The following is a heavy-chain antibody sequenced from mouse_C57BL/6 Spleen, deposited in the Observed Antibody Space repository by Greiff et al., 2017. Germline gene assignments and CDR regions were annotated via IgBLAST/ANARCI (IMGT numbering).Heavy chain of an antibody. D-gene: IGHD1-1*01. J-gene: IGHJ3*01. CDR3: ARADYGSSYVAY. V-gene: IGHV3-6*01. CDR1: GYSITSGYY. Sequence: EVQLVASGPILVKPSQSLSLTCSFTGYSITSGYYWNWIRQFPGNKLEWMGYISYDGSNNYNPSLKNRISITRDTSKNQFFLKLNSVTTEDTATYYCARADYGSSYVAYWGQGTLVTVSA. CDR2: ISYDGSN.